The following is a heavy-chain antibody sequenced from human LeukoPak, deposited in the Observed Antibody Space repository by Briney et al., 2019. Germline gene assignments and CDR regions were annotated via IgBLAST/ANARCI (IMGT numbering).Heavy chain of an antibody. CDR2: IIGSGGST. J-gene: IGHJ4*02. V-gene: IGHV3-23*01. D-gene: IGHD6-25*01. CDR3: AKDGSIRAALGETFDY. Sequence: PGGSLRLSCAASGFTVSIYAMSWVRQAAGKGLEWVSSIIGSGGSTYYADSVKGRLTIARDNSKNTLYLQMNSLRAEDTAVYYCAKDGSIRAALGETFDYWGQGTLVTVSS. CDR1: GFTVSIYA.